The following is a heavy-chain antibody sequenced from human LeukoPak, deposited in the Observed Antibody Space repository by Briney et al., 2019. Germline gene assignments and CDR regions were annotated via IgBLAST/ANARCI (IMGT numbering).Heavy chain of an antibody. Sequence: GASVKVSCKASGYTFTTYGISWVRQAPGQGLEWMGWISAYNGNTNYAQKLQGRVTMTTDTSTSTAYMELRSLRSDDTAVYYCASWGDQQLGGSYFDYWGQGTLVTVSS. CDR1: GYTFTTYG. D-gene: IGHD6-6*01. V-gene: IGHV1-18*01. J-gene: IGHJ4*02. CDR2: ISAYNGNT. CDR3: ASWGDQQLGGSYFDY.